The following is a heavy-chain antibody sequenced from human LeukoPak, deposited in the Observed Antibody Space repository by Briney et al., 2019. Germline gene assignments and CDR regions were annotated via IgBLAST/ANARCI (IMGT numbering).Heavy chain of an antibody. V-gene: IGHV4-34*01. CDR3: ARDNRDGYLSGYYFDY. CDR2: INHSGST. CDR1: GGSFSGYY. J-gene: IGHJ4*02. D-gene: IGHD5-24*01. Sequence: SETLSLTCAVYGGSFSGYYWSWIRQPPGKGLEWIGEINHSGSTNYNPSLKSRVTISVDTSKNQFSLKLSSVTAADTAVYYCARDNRDGYLSGYYFDYWGQGTLVTVSS.